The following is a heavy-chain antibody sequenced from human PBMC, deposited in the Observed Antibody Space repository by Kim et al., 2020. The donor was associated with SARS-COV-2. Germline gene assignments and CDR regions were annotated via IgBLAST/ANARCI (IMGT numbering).Heavy chain of an antibody. Sequence: GGSLRLSCAASGFTFSSFAMSWVRQAPGMGLEWVSVIGKNGVSTYYGDSVKGRFTISRDNSKNTLYLQMNSLRAEDTAVYYCAKLGGVIVVPALYYFDSWGQGTLVTVSS. CDR2: IGKNGVST. CDR3: AKLGGVIVVPALYYFDS. J-gene: IGHJ4*02. V-gene: IGHV3-23*01. D-gene: IGHD2-2*01. CDR1: GFTFSSFA.